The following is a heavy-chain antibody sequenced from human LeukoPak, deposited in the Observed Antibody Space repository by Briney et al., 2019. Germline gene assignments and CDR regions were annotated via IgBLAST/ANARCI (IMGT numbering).Heavy chain of an antibody. V-gene: IGHV3-23*01. D-gene: IGHD3-9*01. CDR1: GFTFSSYA. CDR3: WLLSFDY. CDR2: ISGSGGST. Sequence: GGSLRLSCAASGFTFSSYAMSWVRQAPGKGLEWVSAISGSGGSTYYADSVKGRFTIFRDNSKNTLYLQMNSLRAEDTAVYFDWLLSFDYWGQGTLVTVSS. J-gene: IGHJ4*02.